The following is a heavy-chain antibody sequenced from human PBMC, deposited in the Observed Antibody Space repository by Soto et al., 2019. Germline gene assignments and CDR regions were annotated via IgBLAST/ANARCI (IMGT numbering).Heavy chain of an antibody. CDR2: INHSGSS. Sequence: SETLSLTGAVYGGYFSGYYWSWIRQPPGKGLEWIGEINHSGSSNYNPSLKSRVTISVDTSKNQFSLKLSSVTAADTAVYYCASGRDVVVPAAIHWFDPWGQGTLVTVSS. V-gene: IGHV4-34*01. D-gene: IGHD2-2*01. J-gene: IGHJ5*02. CDR3: ASGRDVVVPAAIHWFDP. CDR1: GGYFSGYY.